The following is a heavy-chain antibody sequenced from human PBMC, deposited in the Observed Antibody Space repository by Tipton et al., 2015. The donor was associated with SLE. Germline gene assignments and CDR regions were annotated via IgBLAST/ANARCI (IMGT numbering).Heavy chain of an antibody. CDR3: ARDLAARGGHYFDY. D-gene: IGHD6-25*01. V-gene: IGHV4-59*01. J-gene: IGHJ4*02. Sequence: TLSLTCTVSGGSISSYYWSWIRQPPGKGLEWIGEINHSGSTNYNPSLKSRVTISVDTSKNQFSLKLSYVTAADTAVYYCARDLAARGGHYFDYWGQGTLVTVSS. CDR1: GGSISSYY. CDR2: INHSGST.